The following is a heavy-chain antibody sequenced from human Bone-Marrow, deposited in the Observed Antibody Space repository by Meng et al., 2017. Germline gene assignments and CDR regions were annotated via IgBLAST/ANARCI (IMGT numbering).Heavy chain of an antibody. CDR3: ARAQIVGATTGWFDP. V-gene: IGHV3-30*04. CDR2: ISYDGSNK. D-gene: IGHD1-26*01. CDR1: GFTFSSYA. Sequence: GESLKISCAASGFTFSSYATHWVRQAPGKGLEWVAVISYDGSNKYYADSVKGRFTISRDNSKNTLYLQMNSLRAEDTAVYYCARAQIVGATTGWFDPWGQGTRVTVSS. J-gene: IGHJ5*02.